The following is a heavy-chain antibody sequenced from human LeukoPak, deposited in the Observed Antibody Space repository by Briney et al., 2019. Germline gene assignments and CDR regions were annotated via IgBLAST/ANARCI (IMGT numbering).Heavy chain of an antibody. Sequence: GGSLRLSCAASGFTFSSYEMNWVRQAPGKGLKWVSYISSSGSTIYYADSVKGRFTISRDNAKNSLYLQMNGLRAEDTAVYYCARESTTVTGYFDYWGQGTLVTVSS. CDR1: GFTFSSYE. D-gene: IGHD4-11*01. J-gene: IGHJ4*02. CDR3: ARESTTVTGYFDY. CDR2: ISSSGSTI. V-gene: IGHV3-48*03.